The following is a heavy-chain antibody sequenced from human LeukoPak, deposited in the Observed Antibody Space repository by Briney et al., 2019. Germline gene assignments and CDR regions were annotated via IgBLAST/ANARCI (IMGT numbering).Heavy chain of an antibody. Sequence: GGSLRLSCAASGFTFSSYSMNWVRQAPGKGLEWVSSISSSSSYIYYADSVKGRFTISRDNAKNSLYLQMNSLRAEDTAVYYCARALYSSGWPYFDYWGQGTLVTVSS. CDR1: GFTFSSYS. D-gene: IGHD6-19*01. CDR2: ISSSSSYI. V-gene: IGHV3-21*01. CDR3: ARALYSSGWPYFDY. J-gene: IGHJ4*02.